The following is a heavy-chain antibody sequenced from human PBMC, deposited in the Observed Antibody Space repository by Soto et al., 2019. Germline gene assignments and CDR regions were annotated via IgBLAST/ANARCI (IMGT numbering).Heavy chain of an antibody. CDR3: ARDLTTVTTTPLLDY. CDR1: GYTFTGYY. J-gene: IGHJ4*02. V-gene: IGHV1-2*04. CDR2: INPNSGGT. D-gene: IGHD4-17*01. Sequence: GASVKVSCKASGYTFTGYYMHWVRQAPGQGLEWMGWINPNSGGTNYAQKFQGWVTMTRDTSISTAYMELSRLRSDDTAVYYCARDLTTVTTTPLLDYWGQGTLVTVSS.